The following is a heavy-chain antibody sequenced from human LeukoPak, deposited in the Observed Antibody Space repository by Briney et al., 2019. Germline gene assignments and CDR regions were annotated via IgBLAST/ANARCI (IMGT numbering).Heavy chain of an antibody. CDR2: ISSSSSYI. J-gene: IGHJ4*02. D-gene: IGHD2-15*01. V-gene: IGHV3-21*01. CDR3: ARVVVAATLDY. CDR1: GFTFSSYS. Sequence: GGSLRLSCAASGFTFSSYSMNWVRQAPGKGLEWVSSISSSSSYIYYADSVKGRFTISRDNAKNSLYLQMNSLRAEDTAVNYCARVVVAATLDYWGQGTLVTVSS.